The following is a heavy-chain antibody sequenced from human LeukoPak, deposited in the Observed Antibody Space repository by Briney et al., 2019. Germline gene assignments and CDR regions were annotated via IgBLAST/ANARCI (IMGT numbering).Heavy chain of an antibody. CDR2: IYYSGST. D-gene: IGHD3-9*01. V-gene: IGHV4-59*12. Sequence: SETLPLTCTVSGGSISSYYWSWIRQPPGKGLEWIGYIYYSGSTNYNPSLKSRVTISVDTSKNQFSLKLSSVTAADTAVYYCARYDYDIYYFDYWGQGTLVTVSP. J-gene: IGHJ4*02. CDR1: GGSISSYY. CDR3: ARYDYDIYYFDY.